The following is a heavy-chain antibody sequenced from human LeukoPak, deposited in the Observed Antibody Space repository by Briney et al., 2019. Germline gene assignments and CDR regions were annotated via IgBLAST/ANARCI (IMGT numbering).Heavy chain of an antibody. Sequence: GGSLRLSCAASGFTFSSYSMNWFRQAPGKGLEWVSSISSSSSYIYYADSVKGRFTISRDNAKNSLYLQMNSLRAEDTAVSYCARVYSYGNNWFDPWGQGTLVTVSS. D-gene: IGHD5-18*01. J-gene: IGHJ5*02. CDR1: GFTFSSYS. CDR2: ISSSSSYI. CDR3: ARVYSYGNNWFDP. V-gene: IGHV3-21*01.